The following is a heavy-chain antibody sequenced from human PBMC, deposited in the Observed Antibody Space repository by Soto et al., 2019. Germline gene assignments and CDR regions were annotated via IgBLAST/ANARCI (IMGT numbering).Heavy chain of an antibody. Sequence: GGSLRLSCTASGFTFSSYAMSWVRQAPGKGLEWVSSINGGGGTTNYADSVKGRFTISRDNSKNTLSLQMNSLRPEDTALYYCAKATSATCTGSICYSFDYWGQGTLVTVSS. CDR3: AKATSATCTGSICYSFDY. D-gene: IGHD2-21*01. CDR1: GFTFSSYA. J-gene: IGHJ4*02. V-gene: IGHV3-23*01. CDR2: INGGGGTT.